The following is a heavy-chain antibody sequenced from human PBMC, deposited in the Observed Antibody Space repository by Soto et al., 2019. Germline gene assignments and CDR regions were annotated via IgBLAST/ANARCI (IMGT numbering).Heavy chain of an antibody. CDR1: GGSISSGGYY. D-gene: IGHD5-18*01. CDR3: AREKRGYSYGYGPRAFDI. V-gene: IGHV4-31*03. Sequence: SETLSLTCTVSGGSISSGGYYWSWIRQHPGKGLEWIGYIYYSGSTYYNPSLKSRVTISVDTSKNQFSLKLSSVTAADTAVYYCAREKRGYSYGYGPRAFDIWGQGTMVTVSS. J-gene: IGHJ3*02. CDR2: IYYSGST.